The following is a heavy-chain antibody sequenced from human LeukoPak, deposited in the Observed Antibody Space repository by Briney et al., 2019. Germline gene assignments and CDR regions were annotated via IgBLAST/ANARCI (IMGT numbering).Heavy chain of an antibody. CDR1: GFTFNDYY. CDR2: INIGGTNT. CDR3: ATDGAGFDT. Sequence: GGSLRLTCAASGFTFNDYYMSWIRQAPGKGLEWLSYINIGGTNTHYADSMKGRFTISRDNAKKSLYLEMNNLRAEDTAVYYCATDGAGFDTWGQGVLVTVSS. J-gene: IGHJ5*02. V-gene: IGHV3-11*01.